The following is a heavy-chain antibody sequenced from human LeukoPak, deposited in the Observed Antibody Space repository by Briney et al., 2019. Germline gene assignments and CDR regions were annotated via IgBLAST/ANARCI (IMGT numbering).Heavy chain of an antibody. CDR2: INWNGGST. CDR1: GFTFDDYG. Sequence: GGSLRLSCAASGFTFDDYGMSWVRQAPGKGLEWVSGINWNGGSTGYADSVKGRFTISRDNAKNSLYLQMNSLRAEDTALYYCARAAGVVVPVNYYYYYMDVWGKGTTVTISS. V-gene: IGHV3-20*04. CDR3: ARAAGVVVPVNYYYYYMDV. J-gene: IGHJ6*03. D-gene: IGHD2-2*01.